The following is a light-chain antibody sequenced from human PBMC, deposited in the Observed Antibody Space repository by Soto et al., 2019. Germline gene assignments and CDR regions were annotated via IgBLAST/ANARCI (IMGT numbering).Light chain of an antibody. CDR2: EVT. J-gene: IGLJ1*01. Sequence: QSLLTQPASVSGSPGQSITISCTGTSGDIGSYNRVSWYQQHPGKAPKLIIYEVTDRPSGVSNRFSGSKSGNTASLTISGLQAEDEAEYYCSSYTKINTRAWVSGTGIKVTV. CDR3: SSYTKINTRAWV. V-gene: IGLV2-14*01. CDR1: SGDIGSYNR.